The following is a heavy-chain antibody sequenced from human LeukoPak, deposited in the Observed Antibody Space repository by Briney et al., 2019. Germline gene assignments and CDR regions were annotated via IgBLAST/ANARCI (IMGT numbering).Heavy chain of an antibody. J-gene: IGHJ4*02. V-gene: IGHV3-7*01. CDR1: GFSFSNCW. D-gene: IGHD3-22*01. CDR3: ARDHGYDNTAYRAFGN. CDR2: IKEDGSEK. Sequence: PGGSLRLSCAASGFSFSNCWMTWVRQAPGKGLEWVANIKEDGSEKYYVDSVKGRFTISRDNAKNSLYLQINSLRAEDTAVYYCARDHGYDNTAYRAFGNWGQGTLVTVSS.